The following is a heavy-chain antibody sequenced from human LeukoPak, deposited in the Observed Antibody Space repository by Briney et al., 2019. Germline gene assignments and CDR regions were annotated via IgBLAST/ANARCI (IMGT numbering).Heavy chain of an antibody. Sequence: GGSLRLSCAASGFTFSNYDMSWVRQAPGKGLEWVSAITSGGKTYYSDSVRARFTISRDNSNNTLYLQVNSLRAEDTALYYCAKENTATTAYFDSWGQGTLVTVSS. D-gene: IGHD4-17*01. CDR3: AKENTATTAYFDS. V-gene: IGHV3-23*01. J-gene: IGHJ4*02. CDR2: ITSGGKT. CDR1: GFTFSNYD.